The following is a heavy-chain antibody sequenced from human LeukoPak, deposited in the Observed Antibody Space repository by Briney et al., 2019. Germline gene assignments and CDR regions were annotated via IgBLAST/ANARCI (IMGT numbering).Heavy chain of an antibody. CDR2: IYYSGST. J-gene: IGHJ4*02. V-gene: IGHV4-59*01. CDR1: GGSISSYY. CDR3: ARSEYDFWSGSNSVYFDY. Sequence: SETLSLTCTVSGGSISSYYWSWIRQPPGKGLEWIGYIYYSGSTNYNPSLKSRVTISVDTSKNQFSLKLGSVTAADTAVYYCARSEYDFWSGSNSVYFDYWGQGTLVTVSS. D-gene: IGHD3-3*01.